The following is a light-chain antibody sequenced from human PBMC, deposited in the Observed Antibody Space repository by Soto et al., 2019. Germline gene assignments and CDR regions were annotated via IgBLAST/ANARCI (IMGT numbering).Light chain of an antibody. CDR1: QSVSSN. J-gene: IGKJ2*01. Sequence: EIVMTQSPATLSVSPGQRATLSCRASQSVSSNLAWYQQKPGQAPRLLIYGASTRATGIPARFSGSGSGTEFTLTISSLESEDFAVYYCQQDNNFPLYSFGQGTKLEIK. V-gene: IGKV3D-15*01. CDR3: QQDNNFPLYS. CDR2: GAS.